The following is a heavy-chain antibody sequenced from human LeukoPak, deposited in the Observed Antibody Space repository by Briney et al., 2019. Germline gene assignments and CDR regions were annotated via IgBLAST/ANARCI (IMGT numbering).Heavy chain of an antibody. Sequence: PGGSLRLSCGASGFTFSNYAMSWVRQAPGKGLVWLSRINSDGSSTSYADSVKGRFTISRDNAKNTLYVQMNSLRDEDTAVYYCVRQYRVAAPADYWGQGTLVTVSS. CDR3: VRQYRVAAPADY. D-gene: IGHD6-13*01. CDR1: GFTFSNYA. J-gene: IGHJ4*02. CDR2: INSDGSST. V-gene: IGHV3-74*01.